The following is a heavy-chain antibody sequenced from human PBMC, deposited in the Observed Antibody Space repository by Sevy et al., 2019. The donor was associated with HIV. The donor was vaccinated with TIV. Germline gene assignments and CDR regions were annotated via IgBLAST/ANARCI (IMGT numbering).Heavy chain of an antibody. V-gene: IGHV4-34*01. Sequence: ETLSLTCAVYGGSFSGYYWSWIRQPPGKGLEWIGEINHSGGTNYNPSLKGQVTISVDPSQNQFSLKLNSVTAADTAVFYCARQCPGSGCSHAFDIWGQGTMVTVSS. J-gene: IGHJ3*02. CDR3: ARQCPGSGCSHAFDI. D-gene: IGHD2-15*01. CDR2: INHSGGT. CDR1: GGSFSGYY.